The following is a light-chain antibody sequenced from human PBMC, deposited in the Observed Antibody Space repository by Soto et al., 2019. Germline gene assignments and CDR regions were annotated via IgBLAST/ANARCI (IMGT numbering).Light chain of an antibody. CDR1: QSVSSSY. Sequence: EIVLTQSPGTLSLPPGERATLSCRASQSVSSSYLAWYQQKPGQAPRLLIYGASSRATGIPDRFGGSGSGTDFTLTISRLEPEDFALYYCQQYGTSPWTFGQGTKVDIK. CDR3: QQYGTSPWT. CDR2: GAS. J-gene: IGKJ1*01. V-gene: IGKV3-20*01.